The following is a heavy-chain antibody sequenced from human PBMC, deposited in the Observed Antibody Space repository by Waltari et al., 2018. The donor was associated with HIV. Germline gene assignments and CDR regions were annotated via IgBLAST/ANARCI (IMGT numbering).Heavy chain of an antibody. V-gene: IGHV1-69*04. CDR1: GGTFSSYA. Sequence: QVQLVQSGAEVKKPGSSVKVSCKASGGTFSSYAISWVRQAPGQGREWMGRINPSVVTATNGRKCQGRVSITAENATSTACMELSSLRSEDTAVYYCAGRFSSGMAAAGTAVGYGRDVWGQATTVTVSS. D-gene: IGHD6-13*01. CDR2: INPSVVTA. J-gene: IGHJ6*02. CDR3: AGRFSSGMAAAGTAVGYGRDV.